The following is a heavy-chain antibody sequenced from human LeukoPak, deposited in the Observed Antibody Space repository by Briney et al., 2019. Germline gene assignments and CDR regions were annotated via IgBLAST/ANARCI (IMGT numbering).Heavy chain of an antibody. V-gene: IGHV3-7*01. CDR1: GFTFSSYW. D-gene: IGHD6-13*01. CDR3: ARGGYSARWYSAPLDY. CDR2: IKQDGSEK. J-gene: IGHJ4*02. Sequence: GGSLRLSCAASGFTFSSYWMNWVRQAPGKGLEWVANIKQDGSEKYYVDSVKGRFTVSRDNAKKSLYLQMNSLRAEDTAVYYCARGGYSARWYSAPLDYWGQGTLVTVSS.